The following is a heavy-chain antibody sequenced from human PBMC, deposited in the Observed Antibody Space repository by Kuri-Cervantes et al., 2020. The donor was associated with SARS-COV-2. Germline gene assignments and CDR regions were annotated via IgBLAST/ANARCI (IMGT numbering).Heavy chain of an antibody. Sequence: LRLSCAISGDSVSSNTAAWHWIRQSPSRGLEWLGRTYYRSKWYNDYAVSVKSRITINPDTSKNQFSLHLNSVTPDDTGVYYCARVNPGPEFYYGMDVWGQGTTVTVSS. CDR2: TYYRSKWYN. J-gene: IGHJ6*02. CDR1: GDSVSSNTAA. CDR3: ARVNPGPEFYYGMDV. V-gene: IGHV6-1*01. D-gene: IGHD3-10*01.